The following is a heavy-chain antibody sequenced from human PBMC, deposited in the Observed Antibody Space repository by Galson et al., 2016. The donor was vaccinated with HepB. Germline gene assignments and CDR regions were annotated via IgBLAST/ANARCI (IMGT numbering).Heavy chain of an antibody. CDR3: TRGYCAGTSCYSQFDP. Sequence: SLRLSCAASGFTFSDSAMHWVRQASGKGLEWVGRISSKADNSAAAYAASVKGRFTISRDDSENTAYLQMNSLKIEDTAVYYCTRGYCAGTSCYSQFDPWGQGTLVTVSS. V-gene: IGHV3-73*01. J-gene: IGHJ5*02. CDR1: GFTFSDSA. D-gene: IGHD2-2*01. CDR2: ISSKADNSAA.